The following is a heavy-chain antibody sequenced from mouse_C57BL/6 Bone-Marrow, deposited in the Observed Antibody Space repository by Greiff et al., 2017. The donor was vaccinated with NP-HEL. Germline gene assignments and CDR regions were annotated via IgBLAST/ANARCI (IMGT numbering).Heavy chain of an antibody. CDR1: GYTFTSYW. CDR3: ARDPYYYYGSSYYFDY. V-gene: IGHV1-69*01. CDR2: IDPSDSYT. J-gene: IGHJ2*01. D-gene: IGHD1-1*01. Sequence: QVQLQQPGAELVMPGASVKLSCKASGYTFTSYWMHWVKQRPGQGLEWIGEIDPSDSYTNYNQKFKGKSTLTADKSSSTAYMQLSSLTSEDSAVYYCARDPYYYYGSSYYFDYWGQGTTLTVSS.